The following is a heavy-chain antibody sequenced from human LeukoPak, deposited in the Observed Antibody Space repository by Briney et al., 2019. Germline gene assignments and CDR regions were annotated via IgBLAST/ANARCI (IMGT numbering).Heavy chain of an antibody. D-gene: IGHD3-22*01. J-gene: IGHJ4*02. Sequence: GGSLRLSCAASGFTFSSYWMHWVRQAPGKGLVWVSRINSDGSSTYYADSVKGRFTISRDNSKNTLYLQMNSLRAEDTAVYYCARGINYYDSSGYYYWFDYWGQGTLVTVSS. V-gene: IGHV3-74*01. CDR3: ARGINYYDSSGYYYWFDY. CDR1: GFTFSSYW. CDR2: INSDGSST.